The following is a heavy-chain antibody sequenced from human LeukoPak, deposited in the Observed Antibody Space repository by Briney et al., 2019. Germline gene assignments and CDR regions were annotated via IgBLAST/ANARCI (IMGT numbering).Heavy chain of an antibody. J-gene: IGHJ4*02. V-gene: IGHV3-30*03. Sequence: GRSLRLSCAASGFTFSSYGMHWVRQAPGKGLEWVAVISYDGSNKYYADSVKGRFTISRDNSKNTLYLQTNSLRAEDTAVYYCARDLAEGSIDYWGQGTLVTVSS. D-gene: IGHD6-13*01. CDR3: ARDLAEGSIDY. CDR2: ISYDGSNK. CDR1: GFTFSSYG.